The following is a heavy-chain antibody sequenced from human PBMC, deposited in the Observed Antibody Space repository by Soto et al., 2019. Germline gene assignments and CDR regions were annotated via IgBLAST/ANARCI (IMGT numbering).Heavy chain of an antibody. CDR1: GGSISNYY. CDR2: IYYSGST. J-gene: IGHJ6*03. CDR3: ARNARYSSSSYYYYYYMDV. Sequence: SETLSLTCAVSGGSISNYYWSWIRQPPGKGLEWIGYIYYSGSTNYNPSLKSRVTISVDTSRNQFSLKLGSVTAADTAVYFCARNARYSSSSYYYYYYMDVWGKGTTVTVSS. D-gene: IGHD6-6*01. V-gene: IGHV4-59*01.